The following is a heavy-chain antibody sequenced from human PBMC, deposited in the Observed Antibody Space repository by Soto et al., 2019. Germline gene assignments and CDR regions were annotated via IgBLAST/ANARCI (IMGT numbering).Heavy chain of an antibody. D-gene: IGHD3-3*01. CDR3: AHRVLRTVFGLVTTTAIYFDF. J-gene: IGHJ4*02. V-gene: IGHV2-5*02. CDR1: GFSLTTSGVG. Sequence: QITLNESGPTQVKPRQTLTLTCTFSGFSLTTSGVGVGWIRQSPGKAPEWLARIYWDDDQRYSPSLKSRLTTTKDTSKNQVVVTMADLDPADTATYYCAHRVLRTVFGLVTTTAIYFDFWGPGTPVAVSS. CDR2: IYWDDDQ.